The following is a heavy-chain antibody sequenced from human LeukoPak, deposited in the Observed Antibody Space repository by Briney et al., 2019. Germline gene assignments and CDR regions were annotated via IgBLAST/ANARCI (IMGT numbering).Heavy chain of an antibody. CDR2: VSSDGGST. D-gene: IGHD2-15*01. CDR3: ARERAYVVYLDY. J-gene: IGHJ4*02. CDR1: GFTFSDYA. Sequence: PGGSLRLSCAASGFTFSDYAMHWVRQAPGKGLEYVSVVSSDGGSTYYANSLKGRSTISRDNSKNTLYLQMGSLRAEDTGVYYCARERAYVVYLDYWGQGILVTVSS. V-gene: IGHV3-64*01.